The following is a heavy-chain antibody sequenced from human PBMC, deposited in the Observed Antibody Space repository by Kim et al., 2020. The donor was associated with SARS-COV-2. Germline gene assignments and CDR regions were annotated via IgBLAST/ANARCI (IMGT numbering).Heavy chain of an antibody. V-gene: IGHV3-74*01. J-gene: IGHJ6*03. D-gene: IGHD6-25*01. CDR2: IKTDGSDI. CDR3: VRETAQAAYYDMDV. CDR1: GFTFSTYW. Sequence: GGSLRLSCAASGFTFSTYWMHWVRQAPGKGLVWVSRIKTDGSDIKYADSVKGRFTASRDNAKNTLFLQMNSLRAEDTAVYYCVRETAQAAYYDMDVWGKG.